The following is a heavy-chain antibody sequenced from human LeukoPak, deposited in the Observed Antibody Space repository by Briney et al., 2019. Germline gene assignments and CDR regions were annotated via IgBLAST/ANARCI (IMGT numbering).Heavy chain of an antibody. J-gene: IGHJ4*02. CDR3: AKDVGMVGATPLEY. V-gene: IGHV3-33*06. CDR2: IWYDGSNK. Sequence: PGGSLRLSCAASGFAFSSYGMHWVRQTPGKGLEWVAVIWYDGSNKYYADSVKGRFTISRDNSKNTLYLQMNSLRAEDTALYYCAKDVGMVGATPLEYWGQGTLVTVSS. D-gene: IGHD1-26*01. CDR1: GFAFSSYG.